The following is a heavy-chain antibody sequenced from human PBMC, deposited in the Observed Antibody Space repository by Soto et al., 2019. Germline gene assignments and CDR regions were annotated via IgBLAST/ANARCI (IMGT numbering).Heavy chain of an antibody. V-gene: IGHV4-34*01. CDR2: INHSGST. CDR1: GGSFSGYY. CDR3: ARASRLRFLEWPPYYFDY. Sequence: QVQLQQWGAGLLKPSETLSLTCAVYGGSFSGYYWSWIRQPPGKGLEWIGEINHSGSTNYNPSLKSRVTISVDTSKTQFSLKLSSVTAADTAVYYCARASRLRFLEWPPYYFDYWGQGTLVTVSS. D-gene: IGHD3-3*01. J-gene: IGHJ4*02.